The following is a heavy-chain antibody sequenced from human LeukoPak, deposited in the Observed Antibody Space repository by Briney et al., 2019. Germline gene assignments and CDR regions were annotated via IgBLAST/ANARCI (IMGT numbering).Heavy chain of an antibody. CDR1: GFTCSYFD. V-gene: IGHV3-30*18. CDR2: ILYDGSNK. J-gene: IGHJ4*02. CDR3: VKGRTDLDY. Sequence: GGSLRLSCAASGFTCSYFDMHWVRQAPGKGLEWVAVILYDGSNKYYADSVKGRFAISRDNSKNTLYLQMNSLRPEDTAIYYCVKGRTDLDYWGQGTLVTVSS.